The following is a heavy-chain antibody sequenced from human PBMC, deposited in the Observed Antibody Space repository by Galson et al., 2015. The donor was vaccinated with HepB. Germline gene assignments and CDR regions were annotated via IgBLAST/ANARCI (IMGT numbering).Heavy chain of an antibody. CDR3: AKETLLGYCSGGSCYFDY. Sequence: SLRLSCAASGFTFSSYAMSWVRQAPGKGLEWVSAISGSGGSTYYADSVKGRFTISRDNSKNTLYLQMNSLRAEDTAVYYCAKETLLGYCSGGSCYFDYWGQGTLVTVSS. V-gene: IGHV3-23*01. CDR1: GFTFSSYA. D-gene: IGHD2-15*01. CDR2: ISGSGGST. J-gene: IGHJ4*02.